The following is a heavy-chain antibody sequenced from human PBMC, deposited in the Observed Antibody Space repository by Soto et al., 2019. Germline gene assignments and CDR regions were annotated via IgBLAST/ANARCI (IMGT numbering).Heavy chain of an antibody. Sequence: PGGSLRLSCAASGFTFSSYSMNWVRQAPGKGLEWVSSISSSSSYIYYADSVKGRFTISRDNSKNTLYLQMNSLRAEDTAVYYCARDSPTHCSSTSCYADYYYGMDVWGQGTTVTVSS. CDR3: ARDSPTHCSSTSCYADYYYGMDV. CDR1: GFTFSSYS. J-gene: IGHJ6*02. D-gene: IGHD2-2*01. V-gene: IGHV3-21*01. CDR2: ISSSSSYI.